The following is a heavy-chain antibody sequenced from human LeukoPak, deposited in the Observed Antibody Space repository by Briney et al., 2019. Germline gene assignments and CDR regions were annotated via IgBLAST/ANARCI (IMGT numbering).Heavy chain of an antibody. CDR3: ARDYCSSTSCLFDY. J-gene: IGHJ4*02. V-gene: IGHV1-2*06. D-gene: IGHD2-2*01. CDR1: GYTFTCYH. CDR2: INPNSGDT. Sequence: ASVKVSCKASGYTFTCYHMHWVRQAPGQGLEGMGRINPNSGDTNYAQKFQGRVTMTRDTSISTAYMELSRLRSDDTAVYHCARDYCSSTSCLFDYWGQGTLVTVSS.